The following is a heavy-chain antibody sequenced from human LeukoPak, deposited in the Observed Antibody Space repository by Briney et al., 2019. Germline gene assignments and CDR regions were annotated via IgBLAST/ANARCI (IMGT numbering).Heavy chain of an antibody. Sequence: SETLSLTCTVSGGSLSSYYWSWLRQPPGKGLEWIGDIYYSGSTNYNPSLKSRVTISVDTSKNQFSLNLNSVTAADTAVYYCARGVDYDFWSCTLFDPWGQGTLVSVSS. CDR1: GGSLSSYY. CDR2: IYYSGST. D-gene: IGHD3/OR15-3a*01. V-gene: IGHV4-59*01. CDR3: ARGVDYDFWSCTLFDP. J-gene: IGHJ5*02.